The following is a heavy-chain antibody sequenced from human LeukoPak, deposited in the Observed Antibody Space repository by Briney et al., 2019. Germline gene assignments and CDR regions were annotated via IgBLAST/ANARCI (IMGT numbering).Heavy chain of an antibody. D-gene: IGHD6-19*01. Sequence: PSETLSLTCTVSGGSISSSSDFWGWIRQPPGEGLEWIGSIHYGGSTYYNAPLKSRVTISVDTSKKQCSLQLTSVTAADTAVYYCARNIRYTSGLNWFDPWGQGTLVTASS. CDR3: ARNIRYTSGLNWFDP. V-gene: IGHV4-39*01. CDR1: GGSISSSSDF. CDR2: IHYGGST. J-gene: IGHJ5*02.